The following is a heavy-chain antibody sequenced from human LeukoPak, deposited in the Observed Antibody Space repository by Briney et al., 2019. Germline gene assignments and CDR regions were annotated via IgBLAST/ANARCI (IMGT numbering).Heavy chain of an antibody. V-gene: IGHV1-2*02. CDR2: INPNSGGT. D-gene: IGHD5-18*01. CDR3: AKANGGYSYGFAFDI. CDR1: GYTFTGYY. J-gene: IGHJ3*02. Sequence: SVKVSCKASGYTFTGYYMHWVRQAPGQGLEWMGWINPNSGGTNYAQKFQGRVTMTRDTSISTAYMELSRLRSDDTAVYYCAKANGGYSYGFAFDIWGQGTMVTVSS.